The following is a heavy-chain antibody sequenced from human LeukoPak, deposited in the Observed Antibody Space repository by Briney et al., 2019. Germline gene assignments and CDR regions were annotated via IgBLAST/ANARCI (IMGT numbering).Heavy chain of an antibody. CDR1: GGSISSYY. J-gene: IGHJ4*02. CDR2: IYYSGST. V-gene: IGHV4-59*12. CDR3: ARGKSSRRAYCGGDCYSTFDY. Sequence: SETLSLTCTVSGGSISSYYWSWIRQPPGKGLEWIGYIYYSGSTNYNPSLKSRVTMSVDTSKNQFSLKLSSVTAADTAVYYCARGKSSRRAYCGGDCYSTFDYWGQGTLVTVSS. D-gene: IGHD2-21*02.